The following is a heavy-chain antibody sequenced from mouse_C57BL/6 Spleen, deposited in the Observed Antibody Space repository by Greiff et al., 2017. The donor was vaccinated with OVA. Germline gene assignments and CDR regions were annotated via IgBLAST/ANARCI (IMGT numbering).Heavy chain of an antibody. D-gene: IGHD1-1*01. CDR1: GYTFTSYW. J-gene: IGHJ4*01. V-gene: IGHV1-50*01. CDR2: IDPSDSHT. Sequence: QVQLQQPGAELVKPGASVKLSCKASGYTFTSYWMQWVKQRPGQGLEWIGEIDPSDSHTNYNQKFKGKATLTVDKSSSPAYMQVSSLTSEDPAVYYWARCEFITTVETRAMEYWGKGTSVTDYS. CDR3: ARCEFITTVETRAMEY.